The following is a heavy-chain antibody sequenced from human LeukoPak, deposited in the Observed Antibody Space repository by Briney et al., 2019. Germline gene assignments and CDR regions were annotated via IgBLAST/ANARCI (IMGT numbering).Heavy chain of an antibody. Sequence: GGSLRLSCAASGFTFSSYAMNWVRQAPGKGLEWVSSISSSSSYIYYADSMKGRFTISRDNAKNSLYLQMNSLRAEDTAVYYCRVTATRYNWFDPWGQGTLVTVSS. CDR1: GFTFSSYA. CDR3: RVTATRYNWFDP. D-gene: IGHD2-15*01. J-gene: IGHJ5*02. CDR2: ISSSSSYI. V-gene: IGHV3-21*01.